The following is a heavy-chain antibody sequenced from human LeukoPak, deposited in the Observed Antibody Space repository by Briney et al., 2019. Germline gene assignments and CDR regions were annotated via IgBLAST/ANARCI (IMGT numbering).Heavy chain of an antibody. CDR1: GYTFTSYY. Sequence: GASVKVSCKASGYTFTSYYMHWVRQAPGQGLEWMGWINPNSGGTNYAQKFQGRVTMTRDTSISTAYMELSRLRSDDTAVYYCARDIVVVPAAGDDYWGQGTLVTVSS. D-gene: IGHD2-2*01. CDR2: INPNSGGT. J-gene: IGHJ4*02. CDR3: ARDIVVVPAAGDDY. V-gene: IGHV1-2*02.